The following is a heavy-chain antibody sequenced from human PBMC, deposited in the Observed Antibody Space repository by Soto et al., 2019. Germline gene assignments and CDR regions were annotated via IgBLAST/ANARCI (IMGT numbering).Heavy chain of an antibody. CDR1: GFTFSSYA. Sequence: EVQLLESGGGLVQPGGSLRLSCAASGFTFSSYAMSWVRQAPGKGLEWVSAISGSGGSTYYADSVKGRFTISRDNSKNTLFLQMNSLRAEDTAVYYCARELRTLDRGVTYSMDVWGQGTTVTVTS. D-gene: IGHD3-10*01. V-gene: IGHV3-23*01. J-gene: IGHJ6*02. CDR2: ISGSGGST. CDR3: ARELRTLDRGVTYSMDV.